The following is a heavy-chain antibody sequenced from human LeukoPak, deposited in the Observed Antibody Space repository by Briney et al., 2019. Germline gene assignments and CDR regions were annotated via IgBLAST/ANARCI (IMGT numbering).Heavy chain of an antibody. CDR3: AQKGGTDH. CDR1: GFTFSRFG. Sequence: GGSLRLSCAASGFTFSRFGMNWVRQAPGKGLEWISYISSSSSAMYYADSVKGRFTISRDNAKNSLYLQMSSLRDEDTAVYYCAQKGGTDHWGQGTLVTVSS. V-gene: IGHV3-48*02. D-gene: IGHD2-15*01. J-gene: IGHJ4*02. CDR2: ISSSSSAM.